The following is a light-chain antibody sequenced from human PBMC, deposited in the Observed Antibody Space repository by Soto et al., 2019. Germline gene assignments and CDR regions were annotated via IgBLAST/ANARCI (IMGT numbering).Light chain of an antibody. V-gene: IGLV1-40*01. J-gene: IGLJ3*02. Sequence: QSVLTQPPSVSGAQGQRVPISCTGSSSNIGAGYDVHWYQQLPGTAPKLLIYGNSNRPSGVPDRFSGSKSGTSASLAITGLQAEDEADYYCQSYDSSLSGFWVFGGGTKLTVL. CDR1: SSNIGAGYD. CDR3: QSYDSSLSGFWV. CDR2: GNS.